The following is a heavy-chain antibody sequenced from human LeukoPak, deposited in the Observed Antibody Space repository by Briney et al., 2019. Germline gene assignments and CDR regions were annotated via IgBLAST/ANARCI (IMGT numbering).Heavy chain of an antibody. V-gene: IGHV4-59*08. CDR1: GVSITGYY. CDR3: ARRGYYYDSSHYYYFDY. D-gene: IGHD3-22*01. CDR2: IYHSGST. J-gene: IGHJ4*02. Sequence: SETLSLTCTVSGVSITGYYWSWIRQPPGKGLEWIGSIYHSGSTNDNPSLKSRVTTSVDTSKNQFSLKLSSVTAADTAVYYCARRGYYYDSSHYYYFDYWGQGPLVTVSS.